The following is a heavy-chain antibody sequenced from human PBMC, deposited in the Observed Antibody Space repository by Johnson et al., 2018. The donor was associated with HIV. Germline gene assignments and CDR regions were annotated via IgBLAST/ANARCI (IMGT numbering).Heavy chain of an antibody. J-gene: IGHJ3*02. V-gene: IGHV3-11*04. Sequence: QEQLVESGGGLIQPGGSLRLSCAASGFTFDDYGMSWVRQAPGKGLEWVSYISSSGSTIYYADSVKGRFTISRDNAKNSLYLQMNSLRAEDTAVYYWASDYYYDSRARLGAFDIWGQGTMVTVSS. D-gene: IGHD3-22*01. CDR2: ISSSGSTI. CDR1: GFTFDDYG. CDR3: ASDYYYDSRARLGAFDI.